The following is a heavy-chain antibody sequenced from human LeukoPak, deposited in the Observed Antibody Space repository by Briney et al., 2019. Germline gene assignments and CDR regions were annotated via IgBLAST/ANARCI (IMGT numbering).Heavy chain of an antibody. CDR2: IYTSGST. V-gene: IGHV4-61*02. CDR1: GGSISSGSYY. CDR3: ARDLRGSGGSGTYHYYYYYMDV. Sequence: SETLSLTCTVSGGSISSGSYYWSWIRQPAGKGLEWIGRIYTSGSTTYNPSLKRRVTISVDTSNNQFSLKLSSVTAADTAVYYCARDLRGSGGSGTYHYYYYYMDVWGKGTTVIVSS. D-gene: IGHD3-10*01. J-gene: IGHJ6*03.